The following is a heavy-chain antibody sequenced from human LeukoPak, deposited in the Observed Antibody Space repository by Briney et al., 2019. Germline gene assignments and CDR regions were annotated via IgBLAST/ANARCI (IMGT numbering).Heavy chain of an antibody. D-gene: IGHD1-26*01. CDR1: GGSISSDY. CDR3: ARDGSYFDY. J-gene: IGHJ4*02. CDR2: IYYSGST. V-gene: IGHV4-59*01. Sequence: SETPSLTCTVSGGSISSDYWSWIRQPPGKGLEWIGYIYYSGSTNYNLSLKSRVTISVDTSKNQFSLKLSSVTAADTAVYYCARDGSYFDYWGQGTLVTVSS.